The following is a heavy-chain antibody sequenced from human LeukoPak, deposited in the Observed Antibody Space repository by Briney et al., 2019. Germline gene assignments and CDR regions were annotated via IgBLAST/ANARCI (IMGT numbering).Heavy chain of an antibody. J-gene: IGHJ4*02. D-gene: IGHD6-19*01. Sequence: GGSLRLSCEASGFTFSNYWMYWVRQAPGKGLVWVSAISGSGGSTYYADSVKGRFTISRDNSKTTLYLQMNSLRVEDTAVYYCAKNVKSSGWYSDYWGQGTLVTVSS. CDR2: ISGSGGST. CDR1: GFTFSNYW. CDR3: AKNVKSSGWYSDY. V-gene: IGHV3-23*01.